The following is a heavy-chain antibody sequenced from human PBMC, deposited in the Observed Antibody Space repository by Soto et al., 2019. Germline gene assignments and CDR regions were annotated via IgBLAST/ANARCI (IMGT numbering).Heavy chain of an antibody. V-gene: IGHV4-39*01. CDR2: IYYSGST. CDR1: GGSISSSSYY. CDR3: AAQYSYGFPFDY. D-gene: IGHD5-18*01. J-gene: IGHJ4*02. Sequence: SETLSLTCTVSGGSISSSSYYWGWIRQPPGKGLEWIGSIYYSGSTYYNPSLKSRVTISVDTSKNQFSLKLSPVTAADTAVYYCAAQYSYGFPFDYWGQGTLVT.